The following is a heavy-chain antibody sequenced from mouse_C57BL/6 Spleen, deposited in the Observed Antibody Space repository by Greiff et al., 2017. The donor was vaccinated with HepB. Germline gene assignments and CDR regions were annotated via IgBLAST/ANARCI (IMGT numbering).Heavy chain of an antibody. V-gene: IGHV3-6*01. J-gene: IGHJ3*01. CDR2: ISYDGSN. CDR1: GYSITSGYY. D-gene: IGHD6-1*01. CDR3: ARDAPRPLAY. Sequence: EVQLQESGPGLVKPSQSLSLTCSVTGYSITSGYYWNWIRQFPGNKLEWMGYISYDGSNNYNPSLKNRISITRDTSKNQFFLKLNSVTTEDTATYYCARDAPRPLAYWGQGTLVTVSA.